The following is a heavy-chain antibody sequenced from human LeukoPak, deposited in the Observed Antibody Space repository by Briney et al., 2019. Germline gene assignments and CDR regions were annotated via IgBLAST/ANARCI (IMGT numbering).Heavy chain of an antibody. J-gene: IGHJ6*03. CDR1: DFTITNSF. D-gene: IGHD2-15*01. V-gene: IGHV3-53*01. Sequence: GESLRLSCAASDFTITNSFMTWVRQAPGKGLEWVSVIFDDGDTSYAESVKGRFTISRENSQNTLYLQMSNLRVEDAAVYCCARVRRVRLSGGGYFYFYYYIDVWGKGTSVIVS. CDR2: IFDDGDT. CDR3: ARVRRVRLSGGGYFYFYYYIDV.